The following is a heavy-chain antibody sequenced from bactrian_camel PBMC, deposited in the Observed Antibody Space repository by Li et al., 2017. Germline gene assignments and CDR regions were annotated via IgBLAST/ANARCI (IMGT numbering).Heavy chain of an antibody. CDR2: INSDGQI. CDR1: GYDYWAFSSSC. CDR3: ANLGSGIARL. J-gene: IGHJ4*01. Sequence: VQLVESGGDLVRPGGSLRLSCAVSGYDYWAFSSSCMGWFRQAPGKAREGVAAINSDGQIVYAESVKGRFTISKDNAENTLYLQMDSLKPEDTAMYYCANLGSGIARLWGQGTQVTVS. V-gene: IGHV3S1*01. D-gene: IGHD1*01.